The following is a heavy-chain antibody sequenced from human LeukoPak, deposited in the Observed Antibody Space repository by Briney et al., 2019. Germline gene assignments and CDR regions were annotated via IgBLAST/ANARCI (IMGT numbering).Heavy chain of an antibody. J-gene: IGHJ4*02. CDR3: AREVPGRIAADC. D-gene: IGHD2-15*01. V-gene: IGHV3-48*01. Sequence: QPGGSLRLSCAASGFTFTSYSMNWVRQAPGKGLEWISYINSRSDAIYYTDSVKGRFISSRDNAQNSLFLQMNSLRVEDTAIYYCAREVPGRIAADCWGQGTLVTVSS. CDR1: GFTFTSYS. CDR2: INSRSDAI.